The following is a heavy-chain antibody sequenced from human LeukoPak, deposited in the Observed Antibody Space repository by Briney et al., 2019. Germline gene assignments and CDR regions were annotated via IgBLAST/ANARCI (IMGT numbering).Heavy chain of an antibody. CDR1: GGTFSSNT. J-gene: IGHJ4*02. Sequence: GASVKVSCKASGGTFSSNTISWVRQAPGQGLECMGGIIPIFGTANYAQKFQGRVTITADESTSTAYMELSSLRYEDTPVYYCARVWCSGGSCYSSRGAFDIWGQGTLVTVSS. CDR2: IIPIFGTA. CDR3: ARVWCSGGSCYSSRGAFDI. V-gene: IGHV1-69*13. D-gene: IGHD2-15*01.